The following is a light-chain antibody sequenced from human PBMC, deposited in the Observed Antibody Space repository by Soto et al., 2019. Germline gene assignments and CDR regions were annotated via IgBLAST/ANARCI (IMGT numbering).Light chain of an antibody. CDR3: QAYAYILSAKV. CDR2: DNR. J-gene: IGLJ3*02. V-gene: IGLV1-40*01. Sequence: QSVLTQPPSASGAPGQRVTISCTGNSSNLGVGYYVHWYQQLPGAAPKLVIFDNRKRPSGVPERFSGSKSGTSASLAITGLQAEDEADDYCQAYAYILSAKVFGAGTQLTVL. CDR1: SSNLGVGYY.